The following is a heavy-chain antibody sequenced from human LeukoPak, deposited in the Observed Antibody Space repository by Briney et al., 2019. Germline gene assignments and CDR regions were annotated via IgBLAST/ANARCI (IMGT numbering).Heavy chain of an antibody. D-gene: IGHD1-26*01. CDR3: ARGGKKWELPPEIQH. Sequence: SSVKVSCKASGGSFSSYAISWVRQAPGQGLEWMGWIIPIFGTANYAQKFQGRVTITADESTSTAYMELSSLRSEHTAVYYCARGGKKWELPPEIQHWGQGTLVTVSS. V-gene: IGHV1-69*01. CDR1: GGSFSSYA. CDR2: IIPIFGTA. J-gene: IGHJ1*01.